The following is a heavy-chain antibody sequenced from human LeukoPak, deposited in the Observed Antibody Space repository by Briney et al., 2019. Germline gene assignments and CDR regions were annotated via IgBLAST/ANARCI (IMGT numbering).Heavy chain of an antibody. Sequence: GGSLRLSCAASGFPFSSYAMSWVRQAPGKGLEWVGFIRSKAYGGTTEYAASVKGRFTISRDDSKSIAYLQMNSLKTEDTAVYYCTRDLPYKCSSTSCPPRWFDPWGQGTLVTVSS. V-gene: IGHV3-49*04. CDR2: IRSKAYGGTT. J-gene: IGHJ5*02. D-gene: IGHD2-2*01. CDR1: GFPFSSYA. CDR3: TRDLPYKCSSTSCPPRWFDP.